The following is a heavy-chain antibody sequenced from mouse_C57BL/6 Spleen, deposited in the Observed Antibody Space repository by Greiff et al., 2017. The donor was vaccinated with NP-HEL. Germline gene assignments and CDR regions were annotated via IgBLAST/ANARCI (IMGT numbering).Heavy chain of an antibody. D-gene: IGHD1-1*01. Sequence: QVQLQQPGAELVKPGASVKLSCKASGYTFTSYWTHWVKQRPGQGLEWIGMIHPNSGSTNYNEKFKSKATLTVDKSSSTAYMQLSSLTSEDSAVYYCARRRDDGDYYAMDYWGQGTSVTVSS. CDR1: GYTFTSYW. V-gene: IGHV1-64*01. CDR3: ARRRDDGDYYAMDY. CDR2: IHPNSGST. J-gene: IGHJ4*01.